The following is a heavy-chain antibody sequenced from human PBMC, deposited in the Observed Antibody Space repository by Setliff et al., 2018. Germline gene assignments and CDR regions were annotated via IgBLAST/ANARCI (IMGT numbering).Heavy chain of an antibody. CDR2: IYTSWST. V-gene: IGHV4-61*09. CDR3: ARVSGFLYVDV. CDR1: DDSISSRTYY. J-gene: IGHJ6*04. Sequence: SGTLSLTCTVSDDSISSRTYYWSWIRQPAGKGLEWIGHIYTSWSTVYNPSLQSRVTISVDTSKNQFSLSLSSVTAADTAVYYCARVSGFLYVDVWGKGTTVTVSS. D-gene: IGHD2-2*02.